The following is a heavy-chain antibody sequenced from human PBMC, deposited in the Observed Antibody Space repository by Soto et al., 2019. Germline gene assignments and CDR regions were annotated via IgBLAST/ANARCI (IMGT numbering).Heavy chain of an antibody. CDR1: GFTFSSYS. Sequence: PGGSLRLSCAASGFTFSSYSMSWVRQAPGKGLEWVGFIRPRAYGGTTEYAASVKGRFTISRDDSKSIAYLQMNSLKTEDTALYYCTRDPYSGSYDPFDYWGQGTLVTAPQ. CDR2: IRPRAYGGTT. V-gene: IGHV3-49*04. D-gene: IGHD1-26*01. CDR3: TRDPYSGSYDPFDY. J-gene: IGHJ4*02.